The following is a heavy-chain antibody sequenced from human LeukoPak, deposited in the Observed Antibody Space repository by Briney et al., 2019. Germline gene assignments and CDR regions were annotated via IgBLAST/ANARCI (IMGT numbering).Heavy chain of an antibody. CDR1: GFTFSSYA. D-gene: IGHD3-22*01. J-gene: IGHJ3*02. V-gene: IGHV3-30-3*01. Sequence: GRSLRLSCAASGFTFSSYAMHWVRQAPGKGLEWVAVISYDGSNKYYADSVKGRFTISRDNSKNTLYLQMNSLRAEDTAVYYCARDYYDSSGYSHDAFDIWGQGTMVTVSS. CDR2: ISYDGSNK. CDR3: ARDYYDSSGYSHDAFDI.